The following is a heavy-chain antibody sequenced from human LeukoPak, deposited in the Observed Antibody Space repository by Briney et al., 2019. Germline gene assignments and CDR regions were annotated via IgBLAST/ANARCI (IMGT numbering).Heavy chain of an antibody. CDR1: GFTFNSYG. Sequence: GGSLRLSCAASGFTFNSYGMHWVRQAPGKGLEWVSAISGSGGSTYYADSVKGRFTISRDNSKNTLYLQMNSLRAEDTAVYYCAKDHDLSVGSHRIGYFDYWGQGTLVTVSS. CDR3: AKDHDLSVGSHRIGYFDY. V-gene: IGHV3-23*01. CDR2: ISGSGGST. D-gene: IGHD1-26*01. J-gene: IGHJ4*02.